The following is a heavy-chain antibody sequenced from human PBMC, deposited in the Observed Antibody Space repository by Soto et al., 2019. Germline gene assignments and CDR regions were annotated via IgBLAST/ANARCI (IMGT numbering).Heavy chain of an antibody. CDR2: ISSNGGST. J-gene: IGHJ4*02. D-gene: IGHD6-19*01. CDR1: GFTFSNYA. V-gene: IGHV3-64*02. Sequence: EVQLVESGEGLVQPGGSVRLSCAASGFTFSNYAIHWVRQALGKGLEYVSAISSNGGSTYYADYVKGRFTISRDNSKNTLYLQMGSLRAEDMAVYYCARGSSSGWLEAYYFDYWGQGTLVTVSS. CDR3: ARGSSSGWLEAYYFDY.